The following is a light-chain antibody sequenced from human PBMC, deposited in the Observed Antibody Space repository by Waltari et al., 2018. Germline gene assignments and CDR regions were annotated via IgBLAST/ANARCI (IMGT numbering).Light chain of an antibody. Sequence: SYELTQPPQESVSPGQTARITCPGDALPKHNACWYQQKPGQAPVLVIYKDSERPSGIPERFSGSSSGTTVTLTISGVQAEDEADYYCQSADSSGTYRVFGGGTKLTVL. CDR3: QSADSSGTYRV. V-gene: IGLV3-25*03. CDR2: KDS. J-gene: IGLJ2*01. CDR1: ALPKHN.